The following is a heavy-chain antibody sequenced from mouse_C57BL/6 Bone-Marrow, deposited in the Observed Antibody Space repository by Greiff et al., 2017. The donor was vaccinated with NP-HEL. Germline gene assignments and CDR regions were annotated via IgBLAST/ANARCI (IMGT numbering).Heavy chain of an antibody. CDR3: ARPVYYSNFAY. V-gene: IGHV5-17*01. Sequence: EVMLVESGGGLVKPGGSLKLSCAASGFTFSDYGMHWVRQAPEKGLEWVAYISSGSSTIYYADTVKGRFTISRDNAKNTLFLQMTSLRSEDTAMYYCARPVYYSNFAYWGQGTLVTVSA. CDR1: GFTFSDYG. J-gene: IGHJ3*01. CDR2: ISSGSSTI. D-gene: IGHD2-5*01.